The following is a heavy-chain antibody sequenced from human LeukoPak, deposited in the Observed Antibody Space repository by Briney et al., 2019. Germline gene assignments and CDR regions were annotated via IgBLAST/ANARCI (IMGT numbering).Heavy chain of an antibody. D-gene: IGHD2-21*02. CDR3: ARDRRGNYYSHFDY. Sequence: QPGGSLLLSCAASGFTISSNYMSWVRQAPGKGLEWVSVIYSGGSTYYADSVEGRFTISRDNSKNTLFLQMNSLRAEDTAVYYCARDRRGNYYSHFDYWGQGTLVTVSS. CDR1: GFTISSNY. J-gene: IGHJ4*02. CDR2: IYSGGST. V-gene: IGHV3-66*01.